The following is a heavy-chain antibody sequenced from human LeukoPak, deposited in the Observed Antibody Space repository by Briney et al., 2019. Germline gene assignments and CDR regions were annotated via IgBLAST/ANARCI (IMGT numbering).Heavy chain of an antibody. CDR2: IYYTGSP. V-gene: IGHV4-59*01. Sequence: TETLSLTCTVSGGSISSYYWSWIRQPPGRGLEWIAYIYYTGSPNYNSSLKSRITISVDTSKNQFSLRLSSVTAADTAVYYCARDLFCNGGRCYPLWGQGTLVTVSS. CDR3: ARDLFCNGGRCYPL. J-gene: IGHJ4*02. D-gene: IGHD2-15*01. CDR1: GGSISSYY.